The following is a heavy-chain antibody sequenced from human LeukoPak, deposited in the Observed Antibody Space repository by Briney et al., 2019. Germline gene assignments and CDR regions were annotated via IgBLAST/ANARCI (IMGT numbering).Heavy chain of an antibody. V-gene: IGHV1-69*05. CDR3: ARELQQLVIGGDRGLDY. Sequence: SVKVSCKASGYTFTSYAMHWVRQAPGQGLEWMGGIIPIFGTANYAQKFQGRVTITTDESTSTAYMELSSLRSEDTAVYYCARELQQLVIGGDRGLDYWGQGTLVTVSS. J-gene: IGHJ4*02. CDR2: IIPIFGTA. CDR1: GYTFTSYA. D-gene: IGHD6-13*01.